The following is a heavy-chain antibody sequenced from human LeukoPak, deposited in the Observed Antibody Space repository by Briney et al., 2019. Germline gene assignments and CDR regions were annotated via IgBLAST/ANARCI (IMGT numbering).Heavy chain of an antibody. CDR3: ARDASTVGNDYYYYYGMDV. Sequence: PGGSLRLSCVASGFTFSSYWMSWVRQAPGKGLEWVANIKQDGSEKYYVGSVKGRFTISRDNAKNSLYLQMNSLRAEDTAVYYCARDASTVGNDYYYYYGMDVWGQGTTVTVSS. J-gene: IGHJ6*02. D-gene: IGHD4-11*01. CDR2: IKQDGSEK. V-gene: IGHV3-7*01. CDR1: GFTFSSYW.